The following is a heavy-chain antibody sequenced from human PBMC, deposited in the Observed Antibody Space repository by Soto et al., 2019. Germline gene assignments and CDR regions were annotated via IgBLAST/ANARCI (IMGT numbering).Heavy chain of an antibody. V-gene: IGHV4-59*01. CDR1: GDSMNNYY. D-gene: IGHD6-13*01. CDR2: VYYSGTT. Sequence: SETLSLTCTVSGDSMNNYYWTRIRQPPGKGLEWIGYVYYSGTTDYNPSLRSRLTISVDTSKNQFSLNLNSVTAADTAVYYCAAHRGYSSSWSYYYGMDVWGQGTTVTVSS. J-gene: IGHJ6*01. CDR3: AAHRGYSSSWSYYYGMDV.